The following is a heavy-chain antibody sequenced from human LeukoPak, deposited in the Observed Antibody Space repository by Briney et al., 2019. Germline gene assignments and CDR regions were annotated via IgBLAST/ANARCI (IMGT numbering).Heavy chain of an antibody. CDR3: ATEGATYYFDY. Sequence: SVKVSCKASGGTFSSYGISWVRQAPGQGLEWMGGIIPMFGTANYAQKFQGRVTITTDESTSTAYMELSSLRSEDTAVYYCATEGATYYFDYWGQGTLVTVSS. D-gene: IGHD3-16*01. CDR1: GGTFSSYG. J-gene: IGHJ4*02. CDR2: IIPMFGTA. V-gene: IGHV1-69*05.